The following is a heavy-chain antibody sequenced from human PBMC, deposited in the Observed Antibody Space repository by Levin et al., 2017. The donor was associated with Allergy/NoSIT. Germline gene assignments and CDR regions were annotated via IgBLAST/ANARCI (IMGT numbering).Heavy chain of an antibody. Sequence: GASVKVSCKASGGTFSSYAISWVRQAPGQGLEWMGGIIPIFGTANYAQKFQGRVTITADKSTSTAYMELSSLRSEDTAVYYCAGTYYYDSSGYYDWYFDLWGRGTLVTVSS. D-gene: IGHD3-22*01. CDR1: GGTFSSYA. CDR3: AGTYYYDSSGYYDWYFDL. J-gene: IGHJ2*01. V-gene: IGHV1-69*06. CDR2: IIPIFGTA.